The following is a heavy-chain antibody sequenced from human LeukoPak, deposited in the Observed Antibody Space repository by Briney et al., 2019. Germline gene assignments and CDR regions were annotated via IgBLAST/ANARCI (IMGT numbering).Heavy chain of an antibody. CDR3: ARVSTRALVLSHFDY. J-gene: IGHJ4*02. Sequence: SETLSLTCTVSGGSISSSSYYWGWIRQPPGKGLEWIGSIYYSGSTYYNPSLKSRVTISVDTSKNQFSLKLSSVTAADTAVYYCARVSTRALVLSHFDYWGQGTLVTVSS. CDR2: IYYSGST. D-gene: IGHD6-13*01. V-gene: IGHV4-39*07. CDR1: GGSISSSSYY.